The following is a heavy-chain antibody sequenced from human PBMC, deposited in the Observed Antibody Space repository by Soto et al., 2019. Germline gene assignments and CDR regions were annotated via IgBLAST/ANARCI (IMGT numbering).Heavy chain of an antibody. CDR3: ARRGYGSRWPNVYMDL. CDR2: ISNNGAHT. J-gene: IGHJ6*03. Sequence: EAQLVESGGGLVQPGGSLRLSCAASGFTFSNYEMHWVRQAPGKGLEYVSGISNNGAHTDYAKSVKGRFTISRDNSENTLDLQMGSLRAEDMARYYCARRGYGSRWPNVYMDLWGKGTTVTVSS. CDR1: GFTFSNYE. D-gene: IGHD6-13*01. V-gene: IGHV3-64*01.